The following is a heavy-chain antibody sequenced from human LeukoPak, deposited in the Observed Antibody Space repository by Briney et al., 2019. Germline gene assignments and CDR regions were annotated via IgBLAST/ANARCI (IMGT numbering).Heavy chain of an antibody. CDR1: GGSFSGYY. Sequence: PSETLSLTCAVYGGSFSGYYWSWIRQPPGKGLEWIGEINLSGSTNYNPSLKSRVTISVDTSKNQFSLKLSSVTAADTAVYYCASSGDWYYDFWSGRGRWFDPWGQGTLVTVSS. CDR2: INLSGST. V-gene: IGHV4-34*01. D-gene: IGHD3-3*01. CDR3: ASSGDWYYDFWSGRGRWFDP. J-gene: IGHJ5*02.